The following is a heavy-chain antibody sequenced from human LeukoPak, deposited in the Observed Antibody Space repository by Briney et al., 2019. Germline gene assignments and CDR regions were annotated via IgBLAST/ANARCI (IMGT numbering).Heavy chain of an antibody. J-gene: IGHJ4*02. CDR1: GGSFSGYY. CDR2: INHSGST. Sequence: SETLSLTCAVYGGSFSGYYLSWIRQPPGKGLEWIGEINHSGSTNYNPSLKSRVTISVDTSKNQFSLKLSSVTAADTAVYYCARGRNTMVRGAHGWLDYWGQGTLVTVSS. CDR3: ARGRNTMVRGAHGWLDY. V-gene: IGHV4-34*01. D-gene: IGHD3-10*01.